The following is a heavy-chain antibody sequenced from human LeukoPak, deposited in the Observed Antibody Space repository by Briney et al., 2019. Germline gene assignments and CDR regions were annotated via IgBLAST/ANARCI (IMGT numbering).Heavy chain of an antibody. D-gene: IGHD4-17*01. CDR2: IYHSGST. V-gene: IGHV4-30-2*01. J-gene: IGHJ4*02. CDR3: ASTSYGDYFDY. CDR1: GGSISSCGYS. Sequence: SETLSLTCAVSGGSISSCGYSWSWIRQPPGKGLEWIGYIYHSGSTYYNPSLKSRVTISVDRSKNQFSLKLSSVTAADTAVYYCASTSYGDYFDYWGQGTLVTVSS.